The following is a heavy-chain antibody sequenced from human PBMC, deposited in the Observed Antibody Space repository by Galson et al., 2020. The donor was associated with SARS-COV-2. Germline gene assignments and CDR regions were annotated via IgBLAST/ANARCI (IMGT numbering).Heavy chain of an antibody. D-gene: IGHD3-10*01. CDR2: IYYSGST. Sequence: SETLSLTCSVSGDSISSYYWSWIRQSPGKGLEWLGYIYYSGSTKENPSLKSRVTMSVDTTKNQFSLKLRSVTAADTAVYYCARHLRLLWFGESADGFDFWGQGTLVTVSS. J-gene: IGHJ3*01. V-gene: IGHV4-59*08. CDR1: GDSISSYY. CDR3: ARHLRLLWFGESADGFDF.